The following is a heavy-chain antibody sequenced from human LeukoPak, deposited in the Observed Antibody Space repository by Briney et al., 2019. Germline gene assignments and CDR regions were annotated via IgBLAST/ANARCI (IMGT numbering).Heavy chain of an antibody. D-gene: IGHD3-10*01. CDR2: IDHSGTS. CDR3: ARGGYYGSGIGY. J-gene: IGHJ4*02. V-gene: IGHV4-34*01. CDR1: GASFSGYY. Sequence: NPSETLSLTCAVYGASFSGYYWGWIRQPPGKGLEWIGEIDHSGTSNYNPSLKSRVTISVDTSKNQFSLKLSSVTAADTAVYYCARGGYYGSGIGYWGQRTLVTVSS.